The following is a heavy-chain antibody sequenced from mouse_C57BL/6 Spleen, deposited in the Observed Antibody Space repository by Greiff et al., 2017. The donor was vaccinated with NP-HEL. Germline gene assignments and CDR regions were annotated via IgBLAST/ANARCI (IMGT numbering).Heavy chain of an antibody. J-gene: IGHJ1*03. Sequence: VQLKESGAELVKPGASVKMSCKASGYTFTTYPIEWMKQNHGKSLEWIGNFHPYNDDTKYNEKFKGKATLTVEKSSSTVYLELSRLTSDDSAVYYCARGNFSWGGYFDVWGTGTTVTVSS. V-gene: IGHV1-47*01. CDR2: FHPYNDDT. CDR3: ARGNFSWGGYFDV. D-gene: IGHD3-1*01. CDR1: GYTFTTYP.